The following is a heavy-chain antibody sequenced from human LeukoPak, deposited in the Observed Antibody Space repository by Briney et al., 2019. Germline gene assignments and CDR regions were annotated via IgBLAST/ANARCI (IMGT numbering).Heavy chain of an antibody. D-gene: IGHD6-6*01. CDR2: IKQDGSEK. J-gene: IGHJ6*02. V-gene: IGHV3-7*01. Sequence: PGGSLRLSCAASGFTFSSYWMSWVRQAPGKGLEWVANIKQDGSEKYYVDSVKGRFTISRDNAKNSLYLQMNSLRAEDTAVYYCARITDSSSSWRLSYYYGMDVWGLGTTVTVSS. CDR3: ARITDSSSSWRLSYYYGMDV. CDR1: GFTFSSYW.